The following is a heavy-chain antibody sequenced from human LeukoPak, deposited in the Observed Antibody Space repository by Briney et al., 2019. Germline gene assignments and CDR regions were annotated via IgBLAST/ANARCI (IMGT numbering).Heavy chain of an antibody. V-gene: IGHV4-4*07. CDR2: IYTSGST. CDR1: GGSISSYY. D-gene: IGHD3-10*01. Sequence: KTSETLSLTCTVSGGSISSYYWSWIRQPAGKGLEWIGRIYTSGSTNYNPSLKSRVTMSVDTSKNQFSLKLSSVTAADTAVYYCARVGVSRYGSGSYWYYFDYWGQGTLVTVSS. CDR3: ARVGVSRYGSGSYWYYFDY. J-gene: IGHJ4*02.